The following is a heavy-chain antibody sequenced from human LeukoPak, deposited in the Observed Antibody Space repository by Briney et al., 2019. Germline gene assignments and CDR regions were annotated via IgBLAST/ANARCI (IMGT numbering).Heavy chain of an antibody. CDR2: IWSDGSNK. D-gene: IGHD4-11*01. CDR3: ARGLDLGYFQR. Sequence: PGRSLRLSCAASGFTFSSYGMHWVRQAPGKGLEWVAVIWSDGSNKYYKDSVKGRFTISRDNPKNTLYLQMNNLRAEDTAVYHCARGLDLGYFQRWGQGTLVTVSS. V-gene: IGHV3-33*01. J-gene: IGHJ1*01. CDR1: GFTFSSYG.